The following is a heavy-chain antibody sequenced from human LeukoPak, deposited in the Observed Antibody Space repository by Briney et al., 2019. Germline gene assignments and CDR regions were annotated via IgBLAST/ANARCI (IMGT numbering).Heavy chain of an antibody. CDR3: ARDNPFKYDYVN. CDR1: GSSISNYY. D-gene: IGHD3-16*01. Sequence: PSETLSLTCTVSGSSISNYYWSWIRQPAGKELEWIGRIYTTGSTNYSPSLKSRVTISADTSKNQFSLKLSSVTAADTAVYYCARDNPFKYDYVNWGQGTLVTVSS. CDR2: IYTTGST. J-gene: IGHJ4*02. V-gene: IGHV4-4*07.